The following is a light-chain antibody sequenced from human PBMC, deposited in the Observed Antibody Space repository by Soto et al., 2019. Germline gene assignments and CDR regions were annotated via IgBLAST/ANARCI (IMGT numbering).Light chain of an antibody. Sequence: DIQMTQSPSSLSESAGDRVTITCRASQDISTYLNWYQQKPGEAPKLLIYAASSLHSGVPSRFSGSRSGTDFTLTISSLQPEDFATYYCQQANSFPLTFGQGTRLEIK. CDR1: QDISTY. CDR2: AAS. J-gene: IGKJ5*01. CDR3: QQANSFPLT. V-gene: IGKV1-39*01.